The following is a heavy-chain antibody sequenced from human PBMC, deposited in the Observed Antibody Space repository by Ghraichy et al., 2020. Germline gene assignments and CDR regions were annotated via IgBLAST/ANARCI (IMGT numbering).Heavy chain of an antibody. V-gene: IGHV1-8*01. D-gene: IGHD6-19*01. CDR2: INPNSGNT. Sequence: GWINPNSGNTGYAQKFQGRVTMTRNTSISTAYMELSSLRSEDTAVYYCARVSVAGTVYYDYWGQG. CDR3: ARVSVAGTVYYDY. J-gene: IGHJ4*02.